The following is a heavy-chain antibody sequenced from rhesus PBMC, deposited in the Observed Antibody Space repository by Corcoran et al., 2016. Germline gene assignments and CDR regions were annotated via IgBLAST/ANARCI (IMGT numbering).Heavy chain of an antibody. CDR3: ARDQRYGNSHRFDV. CDR2: IYGSGGST. CDR1: VGSIRDRYY. V-gene: IGHV4-106*01. Sequence: QVQLQESGPGLVKPSETLSLPCAFSVGSIRDRYYCSWLRQPPGKGLEWIGYIYGSGGSTYCNPALKSRVTISTDTSKNQFSLKLSSVTAADTAVYYCARDQRYGNSHRFDVWGPGVLVTVSS. D-gene: IGHD4-35*01. J-gene: IGHJ5-1*01.